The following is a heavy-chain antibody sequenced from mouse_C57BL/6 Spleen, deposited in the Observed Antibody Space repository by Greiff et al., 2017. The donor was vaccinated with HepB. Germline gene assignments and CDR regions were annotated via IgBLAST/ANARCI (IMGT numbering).Heavy chain of an antibody. CDR1: GYTFTSYT. J-gene: IGHJ4*01. V-gene: IGHV1-4*01. D-gene: IGHD2-4*01. CDR2: INPSSGYT. Sequence: VQLQQSGAELARPGASVKMSCKASGYTFTSYTMHWVKQRPGQGLEWIGYINPSSGYTKYNQKFKDKATLTADKSSSTAYMQLSSLTSEDSAVYYCARSLYDYGRGYAMDYWGQGTSVTVSS. CDR3: ARSLYDYGRGYAMDY.